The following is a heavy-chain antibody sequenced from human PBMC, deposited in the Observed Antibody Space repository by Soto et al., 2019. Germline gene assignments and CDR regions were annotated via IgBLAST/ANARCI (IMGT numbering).Heavy chain of an antibody. CDR3: ARAPDFWSTYVDS. D-gene: IGHD3-3*01. CDR1: GFTFSNYW. J-gene: IGHJ4*02. Sequence: EVQLVESGGGLVQPGGSLRLSCAASGFTFSNYWMSWVRQAPGQGLEWVANIKHDGTEKYYVDSVKGRFTISRYNAKNSLYLQMNSLRAEDTAVYYCARAPDFWSTYVDSWGQGPRVTVSS. CDR2: IKHDGTEK. V-gene: IGHV3-7*03.